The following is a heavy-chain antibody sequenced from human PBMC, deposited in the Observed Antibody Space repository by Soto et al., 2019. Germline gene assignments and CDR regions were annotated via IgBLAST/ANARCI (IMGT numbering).Heavy chain of an antibody. CDR2: VHNSGRT. J-gene: IGHJ4*02. D-gene: IGHD2-15*01. Sequence: KLSETLSLTCTFSVVSITSHYWSWIRQPPGKGLEWIGYVHNSGRTNYNPSLKSRVTISVDTSKNQFSLKLSSVTAADKAVYYCARETCSVGSCHYDYWRLGTLVTVSS. CDR3: ARETCSVGSCHYDY. CDR1: VVSITSHY. V-gene: IGHV4-59*11.